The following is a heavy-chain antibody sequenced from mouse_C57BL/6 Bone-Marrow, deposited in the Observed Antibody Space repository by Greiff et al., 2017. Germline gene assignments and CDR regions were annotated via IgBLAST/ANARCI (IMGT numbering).Heavy chain of an antibody. CDR2: IYPRSGNT. CDR1: GYTFTSYG. J-gene: IGHJ2*01. D-gene: IGHD1-1*01. CDR3: ADYYGSFDY. V-gene: IGHV1-81*01. Sequence: QVQLQQSGAELARPGASVKLSCKASGYTFTSYGISWVKQRTGQGLEWIGEIYPRSGNTYYNEKFKGKATLTADKSSSTAYMGLRSLTSEDSAVYFCADYYGSFDYWGQGTTLTVSS.